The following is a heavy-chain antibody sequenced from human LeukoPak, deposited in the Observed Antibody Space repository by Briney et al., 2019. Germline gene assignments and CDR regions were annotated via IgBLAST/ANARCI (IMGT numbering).Heavy chain of an antibody. V-gene: IGHV1-18*01. CDR3: TKHRYFDWLFPNNWFDP. CDR2: ISAYNGNT. D-gene: IGHD3-9*01. J-gene: IGHJ5*02. Sequence: GASVKVSCKASGYTFTSYGISWVRQAPGQGLEWMGWISAYNGNTNYAQKLQGRVTMTTDTSTSTAYMELRSLRSDDTAVYYCTKHRYFDWLFPNNWFDPWGQGTLVTVSS. CDR1: GYTFTSYG.